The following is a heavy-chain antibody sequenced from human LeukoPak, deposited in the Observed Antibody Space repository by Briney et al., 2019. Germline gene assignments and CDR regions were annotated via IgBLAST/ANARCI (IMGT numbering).Heavy chain of an antibody. J-gene: IGHJ4*02. CDR1: GFTFSDYY. V-gene: IGHV4-38-2*01. CDR2: IHDSGST. D-gene: IGHD4-23*01. CDR3: ARLYGGNSNNYYCDY. Sequence: GSLRLSCAASGFTFSDYYMSWIRQPPGKGLEWIGSIHDSGSTDYNPSLKSRVTISVDTSKNQFSLKLSSVTAADTAVYYCARLYGGNSNNYYCDYWGQGTLVTVSS.